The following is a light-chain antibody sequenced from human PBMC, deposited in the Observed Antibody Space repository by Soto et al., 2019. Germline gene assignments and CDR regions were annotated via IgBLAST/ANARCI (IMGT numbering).Light chain of an antibody. V-gene: IGKV1-27*01. CDR1: QGISNY. CDR2: AAS. Sequence: DIQMTQSPSSLSASVGDRVTITCRASQGISNYLAWYQQKPGKVPKLLIYAASTSQSGVPSRFSGSGSRTDFTLTISSLQPEDVATYYCHKYNSAPWTFGQGTKVEIK. CDR3: HKYNSAPWT. J-gene: IGKJ1*01.